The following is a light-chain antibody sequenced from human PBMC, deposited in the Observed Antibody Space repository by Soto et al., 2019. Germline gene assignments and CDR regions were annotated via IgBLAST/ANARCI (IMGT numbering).Light chain of an antibody. V-gene: IGKV3-15*01. Sequence: EIVLTQSPGTLSLSPGERATLSCRASQSVGSKFAWYQQKPGQSPRLLIYGASTRATGIPARFSGSGSGTEFTLTISSLQSEDFAVYYCQQYNNWPPENFGGGTKVDIK. J-gene: IGKJ4*01. CDR1: QSVGSK. CDR3: QQYNNWPPEN. CDR2: GAS.